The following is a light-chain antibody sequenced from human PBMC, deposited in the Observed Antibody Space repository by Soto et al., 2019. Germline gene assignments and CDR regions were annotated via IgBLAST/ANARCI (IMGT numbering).Light chain of an antibody. CDR2: DVS. CDR3: SSFTSSSTPVV. V-gene: IGLV2-14*03. Sequence: QSVLTQPASVSGSPGQSITISCTGTSSDVGAYNYVSWYQQHPGKAPKLMIYDVSSRPSGVSNRFSGSKSGNTASLTISGLQADDEADYYCSSFTSSSTPVVFGGGTKLTVL. J-gene: IGLJ3*02. CDR1: SSDVGAYNY.